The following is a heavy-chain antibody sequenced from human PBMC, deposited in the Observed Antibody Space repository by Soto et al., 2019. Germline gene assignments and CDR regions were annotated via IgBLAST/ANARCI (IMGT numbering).Heavy chain of an antibody. V-gene: IGHV3-30*18. CDR2: ISFDGSNK. CDR1: GFTFSSYG. Sequence: GGSLRLSCAASGFTFSSYGMHWVRQAPGKGLEWVAVISFDGSNKYYADSVKGRFTISRDNSKNTLYLQMNSLRAEDTAVYYCAKDSRMDVWGQGTTVTVSS. CDR3: AKDSRMDV. J-gene: IGHJ6*02.